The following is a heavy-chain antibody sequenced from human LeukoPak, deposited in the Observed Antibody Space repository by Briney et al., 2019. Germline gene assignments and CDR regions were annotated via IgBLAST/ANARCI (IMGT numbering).Heavy chain of an antibody. J-gene: IGHJ6*03. CDR2: IYYSGST. Sequence: SETLSLTCTVSGGSISSYYWSWIRQPPGKGLEWIGNIYYSGSTNYNPSLKSRVTISVDTSKNQFFLKLSSVTAADTAVYYCTRGSIAYYYMDVWGKGTTVTISS. CDR3: TRGSIAYYYMDV. CDR1: GGSISSYY. V-gene: IGHV4-59*01. D-gene: IGHD3-22*01.